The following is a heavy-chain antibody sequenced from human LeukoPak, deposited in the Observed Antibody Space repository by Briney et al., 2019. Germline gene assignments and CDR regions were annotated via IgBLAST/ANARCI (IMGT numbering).Heavy chain of an antibody. CDR3: ARYYYYDSSGYPTGWFDP. D-gene: IGHD3-22*01. V-gene: IGHV3-11*01. Sequence: XGSLRLSCAASGFTFSDYYMSWVRQAPGKGLEWVSYISSSGSTIYYADSVKGRFTISRDNAKNPLYLQMNGLRAEDTAVYYCARYYYYDSSGYPTGWFDPWGQGTLVTVSS. CDR1: GFTFSDYY. J-gene: IGHJ5*02. CDR2: ISSSGSTI.